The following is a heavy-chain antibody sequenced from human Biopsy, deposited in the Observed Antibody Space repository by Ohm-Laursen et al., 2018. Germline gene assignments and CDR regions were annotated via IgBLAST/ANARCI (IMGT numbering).Heavy chain of an antibody. CDR2: FAPENGKT. Sequence: SVKVSCKDSGYTLTELSMHWVRQAPGKGLEWMGGFAPENGKTVYTQNFQARVSMTEDTSTDTAYMELRSLRSEDTAVYYCAADINVWNVNYWGQGTQVTVSS. J-gene: IGHJ4*02. CDR1: GYTLTELS. CDR3: AADINVWNVNY. D-gene: IGHD1-1*01. V-gene: IGHV1-24*01.